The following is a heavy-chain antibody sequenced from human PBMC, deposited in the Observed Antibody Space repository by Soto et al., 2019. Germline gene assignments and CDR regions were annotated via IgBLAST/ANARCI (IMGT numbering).Heavy chain of an antibody. J-gene: IGHJ4*02. Sequence: VQLVESGGGLVQSGGSLRLSCAASGFTFSSYWMHWVRQAPGKGLVWVSRINSDGSSTSYADSVKGRFTISRDNAKNTQYLQMNSLRVEDTAVYYCAREYSSSRYFDYWGQGTLVTVSS. CDR2: INSDGSST. V-gene: IGHV3-74*01. CDR3: AREYSSSRYFDY. CDR1: GFTFSSYW. D-gene: IGHD6-13*01.